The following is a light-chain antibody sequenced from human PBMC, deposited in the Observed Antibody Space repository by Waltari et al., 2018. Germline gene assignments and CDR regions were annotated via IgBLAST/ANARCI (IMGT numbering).Light chain of an antibody. Sequence: QAALTQPPSMSGSPGQSVTISCTGTSSDIGGYNRVSWYQHHPGKAPKLMIYEVSQRPSGVSDRFSGSKSGNTASLTISGLQAEDEADYYCSSYAGSNTFLFGGGTRLTVL. J-gene: IGLJ2*01. CDR1: SSDIGGYNR. CDR3: SSYAGSNTFL. CDR2: EVS. V-gene: IGLV2-8*01.